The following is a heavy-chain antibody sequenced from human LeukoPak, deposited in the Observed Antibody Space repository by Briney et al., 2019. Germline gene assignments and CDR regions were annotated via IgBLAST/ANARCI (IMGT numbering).Heavy chain of an antibody. V-gene: IGHV1-18*01. CDR3: ARDPYYYDSSGYYYGYYYYGMDV. CDR2: ISAYNGNT. D-gene: IGHD3-22*01. Sequence: ASVKVSCKASGYTFTSYGISWVRQAPGQGLEWMGWISAYNGNTNYAQKLQGRVTMTTDTSTSTAYMELRSLRSDDTAVYYCARDPYYYDSSGYYYGYYYYGMDVWGQGTLVTVSS. J-gene: IGHJ6*02. CDR1: GYTFTSYG.